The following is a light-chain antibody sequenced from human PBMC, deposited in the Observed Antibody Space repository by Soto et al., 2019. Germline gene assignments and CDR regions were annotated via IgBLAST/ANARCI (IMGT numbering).Light chain of an antibody. CDR3: LLSYSGGRLV. CDR2: DTN. CDR1: TGAVSGGHY. V-gene: IGLV7-46*01. Sequence: QAVVTQEPSLTVSPGGTVTLTCGSSTGAVSGGHYPYWFQQMPGQAPKTLIYDTNNKYSWTPARFSGSLLGGKAALTLSGAQPEYEADYYCLLSYSGGRLVFGGGNKLTVL. J-gene: IGLJ2*01.